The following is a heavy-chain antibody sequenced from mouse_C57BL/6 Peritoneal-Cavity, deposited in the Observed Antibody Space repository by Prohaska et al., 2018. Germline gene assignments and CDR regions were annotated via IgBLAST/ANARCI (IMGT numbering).Heavy chain of an antibody. V-gene: IGHV1-4*01. CDR3: ARSDITTVVADY. CDR1: GYTFTSYT. CDR2: INPSSCYT. J-gene: IGHJ2*01. Sequence: MSCKASGYTFTSYTMHWVKQRPGQGLEWIGYINPSSCYTKDNQKFKDKATLTADKSASTAYMQLSSLTSEDSAVYYCARSDITTVVADYWGQGTTLTVSS. D-gene: IGHD1-1*01.